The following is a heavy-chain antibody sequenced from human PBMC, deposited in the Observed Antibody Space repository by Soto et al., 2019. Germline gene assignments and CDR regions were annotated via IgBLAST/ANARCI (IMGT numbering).Heavy chain of an antibody. Sequence: SETLSLTCAVSGYSISSGYNWGWLRQPPGKWMEWFGSIHHSGTTHYNPSLKILFTISVDMSKNQFSLKLTSVTAADTAVYYCARTIYCIYGVCSPLYGMDVWGQGTTVTV. CDR3: ARTIYCIYGVCSPLYGMDV. CDR2: IHHSGTT. J-gene: IGHJ6*02. D-gene: IGHD2-8*01. CDR1: GYSISSGYN. V-gene: IGHV4-38-2*01.